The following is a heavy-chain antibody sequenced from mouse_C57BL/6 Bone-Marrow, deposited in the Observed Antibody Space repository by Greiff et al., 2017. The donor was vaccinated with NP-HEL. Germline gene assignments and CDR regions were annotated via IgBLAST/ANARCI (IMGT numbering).Heavy chain of an antibody. V-gene: IGHV1-26*01. CDR1: GYTFTDYY. Sequence: VQLQQSGPELVKPGASVKISCKASGYTFTDYYMNWVKPSHGKSLEWIGDINTNNGGTSYNQKFKGTATLTVDKSSSTAYMKLRSLTSEDSADYYCARLMTAQGYLDYWGQGTTLTVSS. CDR2: INTNNGGT. CDR3: ARLMTAQGYLDY. D-gene: IGHD3-2*02. J-gene: IGHJ2*01.